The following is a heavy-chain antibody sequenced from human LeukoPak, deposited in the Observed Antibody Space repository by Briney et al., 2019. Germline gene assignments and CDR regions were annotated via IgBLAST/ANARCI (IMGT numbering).Heavy chain of an antibody. CDR3: ARNMVRGVIISPYFDY. J-gene: IGHJ4*01. Sequence: SETLSLTCTVSGGSISSYYWSWIRQPPGKGLEWIGYIYYSGSTNYNPSLKSRVTISVDTSKNQFSLKLSSVTAADTAVYYCARNMVRGVIISPYFDYWGQEPWSPSPQ. CDR1: GGSISSYY. V-gene: IGHV4-59*01. D-gene: IGHD3-10*01. CDR2: IYYSGST.